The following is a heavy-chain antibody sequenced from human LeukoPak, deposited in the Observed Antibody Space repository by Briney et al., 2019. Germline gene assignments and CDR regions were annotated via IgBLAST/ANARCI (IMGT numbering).Heavy chain of an antibody. CDR3: ARPTLGSFSLAFDL. CDR1: GFTFTNYH. CDR2: ITPSGDST. Sequence: ASVKVSCKASGFTFTNYHLHWVRQAAGQGLEWMGIITPSGDSTTYAQKFQGRFTMSRDASTSTLYMELSSLRSEDTALYYCARPTLGSFSLAFDLWGQGTMVTVSS. J-gene: IGHJ3*01. D-gene: IGHD1-26*01. V-gene: IGHV1-46*01.